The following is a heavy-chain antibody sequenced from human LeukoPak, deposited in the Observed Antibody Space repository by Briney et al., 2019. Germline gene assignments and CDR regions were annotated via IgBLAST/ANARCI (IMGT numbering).Heavy chain of an antibody. D-gene: IGHD4-17*01. V-gene: IGHV3-21*01. Sequence: GGSLRLSCVASGFTFSSSSMNWVRQAPGKGLEWVCSISSGGTYIYYADSLRGRFTISRDNARNSLYLQMSSLRAEDTAVYYCARGVTVTTDWYFDLWGRGTLVTVSS. J-gene: IGHJ2*01. CDR1: GFTFSSSS. CDR2: ISSGGTYI. CDR3: ARGVTVTTDWYFDL.